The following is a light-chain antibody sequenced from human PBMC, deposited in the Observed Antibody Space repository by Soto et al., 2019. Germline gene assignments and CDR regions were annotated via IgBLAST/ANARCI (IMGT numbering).Light chain of an antibody. CDR2: DAS. Sequence: DIQMTQSPSSLSASVGDRVTITCRASQSINNFLNWYQQKPGKAPYLLIYDASSLQSGVPSRFSGRGSGTHFTLTIHNLQPEDSASYYCQQSHNVPLTFGGGTRVEIK. J-gene: IGKJ4*01. CDR3: QQSHNVPLT. CDR1: QSINNF. V-gene: IGKV1-39*01.